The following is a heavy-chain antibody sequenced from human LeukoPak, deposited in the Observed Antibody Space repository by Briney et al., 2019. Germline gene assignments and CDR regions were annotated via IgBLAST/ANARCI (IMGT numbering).Heavy chain of an antibody. CDR1: GFTFSIIS. D-gene: IGHD7-27*01. CDR2: ISTSTWTM. J-gene: IGHJ3*02. V-gene: IGHV3-48*01. Sequence: GGSLLLSCVASGFTFSIISMNWVRQAPGRGLEWVSYISTSTWTMYYTDSVKGRFSVSRDNARNSLYLQMNSLRVEDTAVYYRVGDTPMVTGGAFDIWGQGTVVTVSS. CDR3: VGDTPMVTGGAFDI.